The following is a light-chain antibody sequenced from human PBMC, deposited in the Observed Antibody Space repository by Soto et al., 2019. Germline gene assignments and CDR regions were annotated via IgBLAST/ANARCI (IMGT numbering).Light chain of an antibody. CDR2: DAF. CDR1: QSIGSW. V-gene: IGKV1-5*01. Sequence: DIQMTQSPSTLSASVGDRVTITCRASQSIGSWLAWYQQKPGKAPKLLIHDAFSLESGVPSCCSGSGSDTEFTLTITNLQPDDFPTNHCQQYNRDSLTFGGGTKVDIK. CDR3: QQYNRDSLT. J-gene: IGKJ4*01.